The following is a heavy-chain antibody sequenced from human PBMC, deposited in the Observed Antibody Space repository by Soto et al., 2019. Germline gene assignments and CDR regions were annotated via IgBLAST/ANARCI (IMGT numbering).Heavy chain of an antibody. D-gene: IGHD3-9*01. Sequence: SETLSLTCTFSCGSIISYYWSWIRQPPGKGLEWIGYIYYSGSTNYNPSLKSRVTISVDTSKNQFSLKLSSVTAADTAVYYCARYTMDYDILTGYRPPFYYGMDVWGQGTTVTVSS. CDR1: CGSIISYY. J-gene: IGHJ6*02. CDR3: ARYTMDYDILTGYRPPFYYGMDV. CDR2: IYYSGST. V-gene: IGHV4-59*01.